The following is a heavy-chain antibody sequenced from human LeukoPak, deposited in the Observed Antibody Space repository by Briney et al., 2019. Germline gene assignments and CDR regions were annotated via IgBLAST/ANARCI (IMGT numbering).Heavy chain of an antibody. CDR3: ARVSLPYSSGWPNDY. Sequence: ASVKVSCKASGYTFTGYYMHWVRQAPGQGLEWMGWINPNSGDTNYAQKFQGRVTMTRDTSISTAYMELSRLRSDDTAVYYCARVSLPYSSGWPNDYWGQGTLVTVSS. CDR1: GYTFTGYY. D-gene: IGHD6-19*01. CDR2: INPNSGDT. J-gene: IGHJ4*02. V-gene: IGHV1-2*02.